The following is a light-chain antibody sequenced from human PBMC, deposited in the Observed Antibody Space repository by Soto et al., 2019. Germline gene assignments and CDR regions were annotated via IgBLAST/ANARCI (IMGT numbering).Light chain of an antibody. CDR1: SSDVGGYNY. CDR3: SSWTSSSTV. J-gene: IGLJ1*01. V-gene: IGLV2-14*01. CDR2: EVS. Sequence: QSALTQPASVSGSPGQSITISCTGASSDVGGYNYVSWYQQHPGKAPKLMIYEVSNRPSGVSNRFSGSKSGNTASLTISGLQADDEADYYCSSWTSSSTVFGTGTKVTVL.